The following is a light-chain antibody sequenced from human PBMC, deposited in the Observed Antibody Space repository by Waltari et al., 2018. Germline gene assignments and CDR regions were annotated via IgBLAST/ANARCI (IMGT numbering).Light chain of an antibody. CDR1: SSNIGSNT. CDR3: AAWDDSLNGYV. Sequence: QSVLTQPPSASGTPGQRVTISCSGRSSNIGSNTVNWYQQPPGPAPKLLIYSNNQRPSGVPDRFSGSKSGTSASLAISGLQSEDEADYYCAAWDDSLNGYVFGTGTKVTVL. V-gene: IGLV1-44*01. J-gene: IGLJ1*01. CDR2: SNN.